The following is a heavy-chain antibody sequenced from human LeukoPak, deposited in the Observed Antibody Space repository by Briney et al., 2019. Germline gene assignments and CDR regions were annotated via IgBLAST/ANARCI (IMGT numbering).Heavy chain of an antibody. CDR2: IKQDGSEK. D-gene: IGHD6-6*01. CDR3: AKGGISSSSANYFDY. Sequence: GGSLRLSCAASGFTFSSYWMSWVRQAPGKGLEWVANIKQDGSEKYYVDSVKGRFTISRDNAKNTLYLQMNSLRAEDTAVYYCAKGGISSSSANYFDYWGQGTLVTVSS. J-gene: IGHJ4*02. CDR1: GFTFSSYW. V-gene: IGHV3-7*01.